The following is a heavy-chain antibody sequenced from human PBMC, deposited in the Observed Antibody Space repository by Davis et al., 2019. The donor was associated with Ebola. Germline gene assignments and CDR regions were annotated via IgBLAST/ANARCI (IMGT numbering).Heavy chain of an antibody. D-gene: IGHD3-10*01. J-gene: IGHJ4*02. V-gene: IGHV1-2*06. CDR2: INPNSGGT. CDR1: LYTFTGHY. CDR3: ARASNLRGDY. Sequence: ASVNVSRQASLYTFTGHYMHCVRPAPGQGLEWMGRINPNSGGTNYAQKFQGRVTMTRDTSISTAYMELSRLRSDGTAVYYCARASNLRGDYWGQGTLVTVSS.